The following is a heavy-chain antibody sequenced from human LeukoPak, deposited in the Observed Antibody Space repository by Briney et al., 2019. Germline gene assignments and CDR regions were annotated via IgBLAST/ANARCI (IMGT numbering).Heavy chain of an antibody. CDR1: GYTFTSYY. V-gene: IGHV1-46*01. Sequence: GASVKVSCKASGYTFTSYYMHWVRQAPGQGLEWMGIINPSSGSTSYAQKFQGRVTMTRDTSTSTVYMELSSLRSEDTAVYYCASEKTTVVTKHERYYFDYWGQGTLVTVSS. CDR2: INPSSGST. CDR3: ASEKTTVVTKHERYYFDY. D-gene: IGHD4-23*01. J-gene: IGHJ4*02.